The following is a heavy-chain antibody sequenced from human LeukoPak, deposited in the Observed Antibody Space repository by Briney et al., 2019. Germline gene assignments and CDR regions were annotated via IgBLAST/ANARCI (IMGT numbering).Heavy chain of an antibody. D-gene: IGHD3-10*01. Sequence: SQTLSLTCAISGDSVSSNSAAWNWIRQSPSRGLEWLGRTYYRSKWYNDYAVSVKSRITINPDTSKNQFSLQLNSVTPEDTAVYYCARDTVGVYVGSGGYRVYYYYGMDVWGQGTTVTVSS. V-gene: IGHV6-1*01. J-gene: IGHJ6*02. CDR2: TYYRSKWYN. CDR1: GDSVSSNSAA. CDR3: ARDTVGVYVGSGGYRVYYYYGMDV.